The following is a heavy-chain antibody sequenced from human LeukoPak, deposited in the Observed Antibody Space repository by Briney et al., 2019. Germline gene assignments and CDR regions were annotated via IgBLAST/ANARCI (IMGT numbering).Heavy chain of an antibody. D-gene: IGHD4-11*01. CDR1: GGTFSSYA. CDR3: ARDRSGLHWDY. Sequence: ASVKVSCKASGGTFSSYAISWVRQAPGQGLEWMGWISAYNGNTNYAQKLQGRVTMTTDTSTSTAYMELRSLRSDDTAVYYCARDRSGLHWDYWGQGTLVTVSS. CDR2: ISAYNGNT. V-gene: IGHV1-18*01. J-gene: IGHJ4*02.